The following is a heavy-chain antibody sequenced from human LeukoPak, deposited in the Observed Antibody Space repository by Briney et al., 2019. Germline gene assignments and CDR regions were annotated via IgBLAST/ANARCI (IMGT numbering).Heavy chain of an antibody. CDR1: GYTFTSYG. Sequence: ASVKVSCKASGYTFTSYGISWVRQAPGQGLEWMGWIHPSTGNPMYAQGFTGRFVFSLDTSVSTTYLQISSLKAEDTAVYYCARAYQRLGELSLPNYWGQGTLVTVSS. CDR3: ARAYQRLGELSLPNY. D-gene: IGHD3-16*02. J-gene: IGHJ4*02. V-gene: IGHV7-4-1*02. CDR2: IHPSTGNP.